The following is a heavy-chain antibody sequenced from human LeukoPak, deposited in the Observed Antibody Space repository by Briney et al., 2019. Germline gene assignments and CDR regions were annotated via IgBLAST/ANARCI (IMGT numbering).Heavy chain of an antibody. Sequence: GGSLRLSCAASGFRFSSYSMNWVRQAPGKGLEWVSYISHTGSTMSYADSVKGRFTISRDNARNSLYLQMNSLRAEDTAVYYCARSGSSSWYWGQGTLVTVSS. CDR1: GFRFSSYS. J-gene: IGHJ4*02. D-gene: IGHD6-13*01. V-gene: IGHV3-48*04. CDR3: ARSGSSSWY. CDR2: ISHTGSTM.